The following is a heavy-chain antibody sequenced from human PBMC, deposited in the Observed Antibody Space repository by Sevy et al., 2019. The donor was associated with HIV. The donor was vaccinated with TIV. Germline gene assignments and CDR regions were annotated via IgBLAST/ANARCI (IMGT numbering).Heavy chain of an antibody. CDR3: TTFYSSTTGWYPGYDEF. D-gene: IGHD6-19*01. J-gene: IGHJ4*02. CDR2: ISSNSNKI. V-gene: IGHV3-11*01. Sequence: GGSLRLSCVASGFSFSDYFISWIRQAPGKGLEWVSYISSNSNKIRYADSVQGRFTISRDNVKNSVYLQMNSLRAEDTAVYHCTTFYSSTTGWYPGYDEFWGRGTLVTVSS. CDR1: GFSFSDYF.